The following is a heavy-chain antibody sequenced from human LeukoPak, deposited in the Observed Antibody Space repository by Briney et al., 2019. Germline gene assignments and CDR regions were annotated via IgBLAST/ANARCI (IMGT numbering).Heavy chain of an antibody. Sequence: SRTLSLTCTVSGGSISSGDYYWSWIRQPPGKGLEWIGYIYYSGSTYYNPSLKSRVTISVDTSKNQFSLKLSSVTAADTAVYYCARARILYTYNWFDPWGQGTLVTVSS. J-gene: IGHJ5*02. V-gene: IGHV4-30-4*08. CDR3: ARARILYTYNWFDP. CDR2: IYYSGST. D-gene: IGHD2-8*01. CDR1: GGSISSGDYY.